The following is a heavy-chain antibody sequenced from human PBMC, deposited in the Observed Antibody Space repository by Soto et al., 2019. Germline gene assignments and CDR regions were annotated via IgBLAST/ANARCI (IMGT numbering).Heavy chain of an antibody. J-gene: IGHJ5*02. V-gene: IGHV4-59*08. CDR2: IYYSGST. D-gene: IGHD6-19*01. CDR3: ARYSVAGTAWFDP. CDR1: GGSISSYY. Sequence: QVQLQESGPGLVKPSETLSLTCTVSGGSISSYYWSWIRQPPGKGLEWIGYIYYSGSTNYNPSLKSRVXXSXYXXKNQCSRKLRSVTAADTAVYYCARYSVAGTAWFDPWGQGTLVTVSS.